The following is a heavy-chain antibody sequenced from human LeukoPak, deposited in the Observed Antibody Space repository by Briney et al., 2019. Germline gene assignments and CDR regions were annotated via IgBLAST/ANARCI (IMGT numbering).Heavy chain of an antibody. CDR1: GGSFSGYY. Sequence: SETLSLTCAVYGGSFSGYYWSWIRQPPGKGLEWIGEINHSGSTNYNPSLKSRVTISVDTSKNQFSLKLSSVTAADTAVYYCAREGFGELFWFDPWGQGTLVTVSS. CDR3: AREGFGELFWFDP. V-gene: IGHV4-34*01. J-gene: IGHJ5*02. CDR2: INHSGST. D-gene: IGHD3-10*01.